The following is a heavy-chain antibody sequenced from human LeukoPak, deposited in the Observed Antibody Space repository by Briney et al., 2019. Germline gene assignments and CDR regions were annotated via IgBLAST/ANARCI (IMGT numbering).Heavy chain of an antibody. V-gene: IGHV1-3*01. Sequence: VSVKVSCKTSGYTFTGYLMHWVRQAPGRRLEWMGWINAANGNTQYSQKFQDRVTITRDTSANIAYMELSSLRSEDTAVYYCARGVPIRVAVAATFDPWGQGTLVTVPS. CDR1: GYTFTGYL. D-gene: IGHD6-19*01. CDR3: ARGVPIRVAVAATFDP. J-gene: IGHJ5*02. CDR2: INAANGNT.